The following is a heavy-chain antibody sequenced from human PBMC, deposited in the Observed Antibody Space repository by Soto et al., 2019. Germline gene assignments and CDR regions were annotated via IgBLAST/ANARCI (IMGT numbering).Heavy chain of an antibody. CDR3: ARVGSGSGIRALDY. D-gene: IGHD3-10*01. J-gene: IGHJ4*02. CDR1: GGSFSGYY. CDR2: INHSGST. Sequence: QVQLQQWGAGLLKPSETLSLTCAVYGGSFSGYYWSWIRQPPGKGLEWIGEINHSGSTNYNPSLKRRVTIAVDTSKNQFSLKLSSVTAAATAVYYCARVGSGSGIRALDYWGQGTLVTVSS. V-gene: IGHV4-34*01.